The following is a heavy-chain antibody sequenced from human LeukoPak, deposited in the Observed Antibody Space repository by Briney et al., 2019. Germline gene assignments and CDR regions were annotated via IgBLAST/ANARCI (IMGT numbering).Heavy chain of an antibody. CDR2: LYHSGTT. CDR1: NYSISSGFS. Sequence: SETLSLTCIVSNYSISSGFSWGWIRPSPGKGLEWVVILYHSGTTYYNPSLKSRVTLLVDMSKNQFSLKLNSVTAADTAVYYCARLTGDRPDIWGQGTKVTVSS. J-gene: IGHJ3*02. V-gene: IGHV4-38-2*02. CDR3: ARLTGDRPDI. D-gene: IGHD7-27*01.